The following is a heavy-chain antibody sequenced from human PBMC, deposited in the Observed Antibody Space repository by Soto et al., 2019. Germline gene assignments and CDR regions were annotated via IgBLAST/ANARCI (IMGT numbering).Heavy chain of an antibody. CDR2: ISGSGGST. J-gene: IGHJ5*02. CDR1: GFTFSIYA. V-gene: IGHV3-23*01. Sequence: EVQLLESGGGLVQPGGSLRLSCAASGFTFSIYAMSGVRQAPGKGLEWVSAISGSGGSTYYADSVKGRFTISRDNSKNTLYLQMNSLRAEDTAVYYCAKWGRMAAAPSPNWFDPWGQGTLVTVSS. D-gene: IGHD6-13*01. CDR3: AKWGRMAAAPSPNWFDP.